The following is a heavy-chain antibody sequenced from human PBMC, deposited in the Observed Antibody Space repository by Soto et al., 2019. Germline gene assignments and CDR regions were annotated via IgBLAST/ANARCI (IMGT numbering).Heavy chain of an antibody. CDR3: AKRGGADYYDSSGYFPSAFDI. D-gene: IGHD3-22*01. J-gene: IGHJ3*02. CDR2: ISGSGGST. CDR1: GFTFSSYA. Sequence: GESLKISCAASGFTFSSYAMSWVRQAPGKGLEWVSAISGSGGSTYYADSVKGRFTISRDNSKNTLYLQMNSLRAEDTAVYYCAKRGGADYYDSSGYFPSAFDIWGQGTMVTVSS. V-gene: IGHV3-23*01.